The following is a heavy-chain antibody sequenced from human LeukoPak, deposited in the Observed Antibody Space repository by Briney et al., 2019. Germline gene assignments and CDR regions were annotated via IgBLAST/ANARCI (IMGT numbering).Heavy chain of an antibody. D-gene: IGHD5-18*01. V-gene: IGHV1-8*01. Sequence: ASVKVSCKASGYTFTSYDINWVRQATGQGLEWMGWMNPNSGNTGYAQKSQGRDTMTRNISISTAYVELRSLRSEDTAVYFCARKAGYSYGRYYYYYMDVWGKGTTVTVSS. CDR3: ARKAGYSYGRYYYYYMDV. CDR2: MNPNSGNT. CDR1: GYTFTSYD. J-gene: IGHJ6*03.